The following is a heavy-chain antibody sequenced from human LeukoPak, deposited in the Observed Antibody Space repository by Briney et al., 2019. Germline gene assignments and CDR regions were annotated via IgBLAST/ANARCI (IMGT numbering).Heavy chain of an antibody. Sequence: ASVKVSCKASGYTFTDYYMHWVRQAPGQGLEWMGWINPNSGGTNYAQKFQGRVTITRDTSISTAYMELSRLRSDDTAVYYCARIREDIEVVVGEKIYYYYYMDVWGKGTTVTVSS. CDR2: INPNSGGT. CDR3: ARIREDIEVVVGEKIYYYYYMDV. D-gene: IGHD2-15*01. J-gene: IGHJ6*03. V-gene: IGHV1-2*02. CDR1: GYTFTDYY.